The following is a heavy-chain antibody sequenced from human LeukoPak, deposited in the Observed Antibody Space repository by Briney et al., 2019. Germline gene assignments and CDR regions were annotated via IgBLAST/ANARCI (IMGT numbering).Heavy chain of an antibody. CDR1: GFTFSHYY. V-gene: IGHV3-30-3*01. J-gene: IGHJ4*02. CDR2: ASYDGSNT. CDR3: ARLLPGYSYGWSWDY. Sequence: PGGSLRLSCAASGFTFSHYYMHWVRQAPGKGLEWLAVASYDGSNTYYADSVRGRFTISRDNAKNSLYLQMNSLRAEDTAVYYCARLLPGYSYGWSWDYWGQGTLVTVSS. D-gene: IGHD5-18*01.